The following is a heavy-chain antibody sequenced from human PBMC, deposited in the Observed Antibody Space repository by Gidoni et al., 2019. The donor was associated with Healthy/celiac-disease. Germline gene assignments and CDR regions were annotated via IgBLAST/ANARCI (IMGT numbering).Heavy chain of an antibody. CDR2: IYYSGST. J-gene: IGHJ4*02. CDR3: ATQGVVGATEDY. Sequence: QLQLQESGPGLVKPSETLSLTCTVSGGSISSSSYYWGWIRQPPGKGLEWIGSIYYSGSTYYNPSLKSRVTISVDTSKNQFSLKLSSVTAADTAVYYCATQGVVGATEDYWGQGTLVTVSS. D-gene: IGHD1-26*01. V-gene: IGHV4-39*01. CDR1: GGSISSSSYY.